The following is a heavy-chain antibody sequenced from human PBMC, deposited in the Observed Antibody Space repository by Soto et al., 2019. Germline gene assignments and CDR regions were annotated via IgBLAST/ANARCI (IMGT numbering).Heavy chain of an antibody. V-gene: IGHV4-59*08. CDR2: IYYSGST. CDR1: GGSIDDYY. Sequence: PLETLSLTCRVSGGSIDDYYVSWIRQLPGKGLEWIGYIYYSGSTNYNPSLRRRVTMSVDTSKNQFSLRLSSVTAADTAVYYCARRGYGSGDYWGQGTLVTVSS. D-gene: IGHD3-10*01. CDR3: ARRGYGSGDY. J-gene: IGHJ4*02.